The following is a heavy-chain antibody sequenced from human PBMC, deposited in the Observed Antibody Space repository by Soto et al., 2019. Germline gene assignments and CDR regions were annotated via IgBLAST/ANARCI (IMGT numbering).Heavy chain of an antibody. V-gene: IGHV6-1*01. CDR2: TYYRSKWYN. CDR1: GDSVSSNSAA. D-gene: IGHD3-10*01. CDR3: ARELNTRVLWGWGSGSPYGMDV. J-gene: IGHJ6*02. Sequence: SQTLSLTCAISGDSVSSNSAAWNWIRQSPSRGLEWLGRTYYRSKWYNDYAVSVKSRITINPDTSKNQFSLQLNSVTPEDTAVYYCARELNTRVLWGWGSGSPYGMDVWGQGTTVTVSS.